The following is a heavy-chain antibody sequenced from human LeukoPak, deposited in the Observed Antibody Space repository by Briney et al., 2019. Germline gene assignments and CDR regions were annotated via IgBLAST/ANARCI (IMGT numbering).Heavy chain of an antibody. D-gene: IGHD6-19*01. V-gene: IGHV1-18*04. Sequence: ASVKASCKASGYTFTSYYMHWVRQAPGQGLEWMGWISAYNGNTNYARKLQGRVTMTTDTSTSTAYMELRSLRSDDTAVYYCARSIAVAGTYPYWGQGTLVTVSS. CDR2: ISAYNGNT. CDR3: ARSIAVAGTYPY. CDR1: GYTFTSYY. J-gene: IGHJ4*02.